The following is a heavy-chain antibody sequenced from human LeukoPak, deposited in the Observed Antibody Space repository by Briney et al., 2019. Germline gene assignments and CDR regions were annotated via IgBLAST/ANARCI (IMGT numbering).Heavy chain of an antibody. D-gene: IGHD6-13*01. CDR3: AKAIRAAAAGTGFYFYGMDV. V-gene: IGHV3-30*18. CDR1: GFTFSSYG. CDR2: ISYYGSDK. Sequence: PGWSLRLSCAASGFTFSSYGMHWVRQAPGKGLEWVAGISYYGSDKYYADFVKGRFTISRDDSKKTLFLQMNSLTPEDTAVYYCAKAIRAAAAGTGFYFYGMDVWGQGTAVTVSS. J-gene: IGHJ6*02.